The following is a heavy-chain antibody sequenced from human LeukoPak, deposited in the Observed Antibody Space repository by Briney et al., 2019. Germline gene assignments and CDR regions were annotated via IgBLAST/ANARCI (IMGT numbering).Heavy chain of an antibody. D-gene: IGHD3-22*01. CDR2: IYYSGST. CDR1: GGSVSSGSYY. Sequence: SETLSLTCTVSGGSVSSGSYYWSWIRQPPGKGLEWIGYIYYSGSTNYNPSLKSRVTISVDTSKNQFSLKLSSVTAADTAVYYCARYYYDSSGYYIPANWFDPWGQGTLVTVSS. CDR3: ARYYYDSSGYYIPANWFDP. J-gene: IGHJ5*02. V-gene: IGHV4-61*01.